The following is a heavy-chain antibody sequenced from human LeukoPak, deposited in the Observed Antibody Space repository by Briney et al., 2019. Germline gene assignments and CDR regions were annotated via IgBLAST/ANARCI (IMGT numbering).Heavy chain of an antibody. Sequence: GGSLRLSCVASGFTFSDYAMTWVRRAPGEGLEWVSSIVGGGANTYYADSVKGRFTISRDNSKNTLYLQMSSLRADDTAVYYCAKDWGPYGDYGGPSLQYYFDYWGQGTLVTVSS. J-gene: IGHJ4*02. D-gene: IGHD4-17*01. V-gene: IGHV3-23*01. CDR1: GFTFSDYA. CDR2: IVGGGANT. CDR3: AKDWGPYGDYGGPSLQYYFDY.